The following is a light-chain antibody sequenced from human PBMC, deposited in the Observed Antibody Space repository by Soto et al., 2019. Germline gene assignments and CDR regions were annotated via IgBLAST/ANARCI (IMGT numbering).Light chain of an antibody. CDR2: ANI. CDR3: QSYDTSLSGRV. J-gene: IGLJ3*02. CDR1: SSDIGAGYD. Sequence: QTVVTQPPSVSGAPGQRVTISCTGSSSDIGAGYDVHWYQQLPGTAPKLLIYANINRPSGVPDRFSGSKSGTSASLAITGLQAEDEADYYCQSYDTSLSGRVFGGGTQLTVL. V-gene: IGLV1-40*01.